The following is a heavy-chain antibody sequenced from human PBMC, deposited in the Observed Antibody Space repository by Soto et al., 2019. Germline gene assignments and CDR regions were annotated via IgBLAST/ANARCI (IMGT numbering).Heavy chain of an antibody. CDR2: IVVGSGNT. J-gene: IGHJ4*02. Sequence: SVKVSCKASGFTFTSSAVQWVRQARGQRLEWIGWIVVGSGNTNYAQKFQERVTITRDMSTSTAYMELSSLRSEDTAVYYCAAVTRLYSTSGYSDYWGQGTLVTVSS. CDR1: GFTFTSSA. CDR3: AAVTRLYSTSGYSDY. D-gene: IGHD6-13*01. V-gene: IGHV1-58*01.